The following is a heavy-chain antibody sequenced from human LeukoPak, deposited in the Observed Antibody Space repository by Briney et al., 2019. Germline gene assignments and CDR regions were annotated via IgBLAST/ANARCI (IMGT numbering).Heavy chain of an antibody. Sequence: SETLSLTCTVSGGSISSYYWSRIRQPPGKGLEWIGYIYYSGSTNYNPSLKSRVTISVDTSKNQFSLKLSSVTAADTAVYYCARAGYDILTGYSPLYYYGMDVWGQGTTVTVSS. D-gene: IGHD3-9*01. J-gene: IGHJ6*02. V-gene: IGHV4-59*01. CDR1: GGSISSYY. CDR2: IYYSGST. CDR3: ARAGYDILTGYSPLYYYGMDV.